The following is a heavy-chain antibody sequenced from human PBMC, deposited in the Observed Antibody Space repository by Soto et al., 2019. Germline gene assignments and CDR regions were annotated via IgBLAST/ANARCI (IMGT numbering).Heavy chain of an antibody. CDR3: ARIDFWTGYWIY. V-gene: IGHV4-31*03. J-gene: IGHJ4*02. CDR2: FYYSGSSGSTNYNPSLGST. D-gene: IGHD3-3*01. CDR1: GGSISSGDYY. Sequence: QVQLQESGPGLVKPSQTLSLTCTVSGGSISSGDYYWNWIHQHPGRGLEWIGYFYYSGSSGSTNYNPSLGSTNYNPSLESRLTISIATSKNQFSVRLSSVTAADTAMYYCARIDFWTGYWIYWGQGILVTVSS.